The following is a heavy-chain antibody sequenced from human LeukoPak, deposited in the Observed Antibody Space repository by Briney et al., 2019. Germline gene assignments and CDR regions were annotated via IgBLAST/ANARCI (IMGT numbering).Heavy chain of an antibody. V-gene: IGHV4-39*01. D-gene: IGHD3-3*01. Sequence: SETLSLTCTVSGGSISSSSYYWGWIRQPPGKGLEWIGSIYYSGSTYYNPSLKSRVTISVDTSKNQFSLKLSSVTAADTAVYYCARGFWSGYSPLGYYYYYYMDVWGKGTTVTVSS. CDR3: ARGFWSGYSPLGYYYYYYMDV. J-gene: IGHJ6*03. CDR1: GGSISSSSYY. CDR2: IYYSGST.